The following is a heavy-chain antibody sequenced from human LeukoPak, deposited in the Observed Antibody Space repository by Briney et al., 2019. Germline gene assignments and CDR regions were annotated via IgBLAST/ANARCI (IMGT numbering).Heavy chain of an antibody. J-gene: IGHJ4*02. Sequence: GGSLRLSCAASGFTFDDFTLHWVRQLPGKGLEWASLINWDGTATSYADSVKGRFTISRGNGQGSLYLQMNSLRNEDTAFYYCVKDQRAVSGTLVFDSWGQGTPVTVSS. V-gene: IGHV3-43*01. CDR3: VKDQRAVSGTLVFDS. D-gene: IGHD6-19*01. CDR1: GFTFDDFT. CDR2: INWDGTAT.